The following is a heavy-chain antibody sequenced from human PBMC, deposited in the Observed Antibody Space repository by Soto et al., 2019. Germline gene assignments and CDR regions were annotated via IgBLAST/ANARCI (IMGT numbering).Heavy chain of an antibody. V-gene: IGHV4-39*01. CDR3: ASSYGDYVSY. D-gene: IGHD4-17*01. J-gene: IGHJ4*02. Sequence: PSDTLSPTYTNFGSSISSRSYYWGWTRQPPGKGLEWIGSIYYSGSTYYNPSLKSRVTISVDTSENQFSLKLSSVTAADTAVYYCASSYGDYVSYWGQG. CDR1: GSSISSRSYY. CDR2: IYYSGST.